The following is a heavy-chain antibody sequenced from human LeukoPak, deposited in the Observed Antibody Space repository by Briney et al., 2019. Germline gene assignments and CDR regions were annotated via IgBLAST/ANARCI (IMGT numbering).Heavy chain of an antibody. J-gene: IGHJ5*02. D-gene: IGHD6-13*01. V-gene: IGHV4-4*02. Sequence: SGTLSLTCAVSGGSISSSNWWSWVRQPPGTGLEWIGEINHSGITNYNPSLKSRVTISVDKSKNQFSLKLSSVTAADTAVYYCARKISAAGSRWFDPWGQGTLVTVSS. CDR3: ARKISAAGSRWFDP. CDR1: GGSISSSNW. CDR2: INHSGIT.